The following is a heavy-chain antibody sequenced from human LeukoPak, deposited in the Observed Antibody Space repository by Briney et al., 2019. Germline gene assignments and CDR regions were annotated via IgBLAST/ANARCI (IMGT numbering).Heavy chain of an antibody. CDR2: IIPILGIA. V-gene: IGHV1-69*04. CDR3: ARVPSSSSSPIDY. D-gene: IGHD6-6*01. Sequence: ASVKVSCKASGGTFSSYAISWVRQAPGQGLEWMGRIIPILGIANYAQKFQGRVTITADKSTSTAYMELSSLRSEDTAVYYCARVPSSSSSPIDYWGQGTLVTVS. J-gene: IGHJ4*02. CDR1: GGTFSSYA.